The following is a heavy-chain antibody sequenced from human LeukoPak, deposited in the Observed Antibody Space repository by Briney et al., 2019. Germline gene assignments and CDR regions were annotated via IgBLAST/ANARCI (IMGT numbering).Heavy chain of an antibody. Sequence: ASVKVSCKASGGTFSSYAISWVRQAPGQGLEWMGGIIPIFGTANYAQKFQGRVTITAVESTSTAYMELSSLRSEDTAVYYCARGSALGSHYYYYGMDVWGQGTTVTVSS. CDR1: GGTFSSYA. J-gene: IGHJ6*02. CDR3: ARGSALGSHYYYYGMDV. CDR2: IIPIFGTA. D-gene: IGHD5-18*01. V-gene: IGHV1-69*13.